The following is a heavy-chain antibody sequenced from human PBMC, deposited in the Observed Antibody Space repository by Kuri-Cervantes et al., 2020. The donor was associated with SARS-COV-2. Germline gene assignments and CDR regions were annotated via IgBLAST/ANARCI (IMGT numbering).Heavy chain of an antibody. D-gene: IGHD1-1*01. CDR3: VRDGDHWNFDY. CDR1: GSTFSGHW. J-gene: IGHJ4*02. Sequence: GESLKISCAASGSTFSGHWIHWVRQAPGKGLVWVSRINPDGSYTNNADSVKGRFTLSRDNAKNMLFLQMNSLRVEDTAVYYCVRDGDHWNFDYWGQGTLVTVSS. CDR2: INPDGSYT. V-gene: IGHV3-74*01.